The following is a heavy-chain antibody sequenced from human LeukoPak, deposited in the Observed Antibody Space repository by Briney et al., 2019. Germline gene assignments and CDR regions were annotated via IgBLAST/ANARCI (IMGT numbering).Heavy chain of an antibody. CDR2: ISSSSSYI. J-gene: IGHJ4*02. CDR1: GFTFSSYS. CDR3: ARGVVTAMVSYYFDY. V-gene: IGHV3-21*01. D-gene: IGHD5-18*01. Sequence: GGSLRLSCAASGFTFSSYSMNWVRQAPGKGLEWVSSISSSSSYIYYADSVKGRFTISRDNAKNSLYLQMNSLRAEDTAVYYCARGVVTAMVSYYFDYWGQGTLVTVSS.